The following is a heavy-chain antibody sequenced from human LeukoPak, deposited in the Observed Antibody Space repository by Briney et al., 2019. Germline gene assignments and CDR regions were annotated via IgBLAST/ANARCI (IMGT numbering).Heavy chain of an antibody. CDR2: IRYDGSNK. V-gene: IGHV3-30*02. J-gene: IGHJ4*02. D-gene: IGHD2-15*01. CDR1: GFTFSSYG. Sequence: GGSLRLSCAASGFTFSSYGMHWVRQAPGKGLEWVAFIRYDGSNKYYADSVKGRFTISRDNSKNTLYLQMNSLRAEDTAVYYCASGAPRYCSGGSCYYHYWGQGTLVTVSS. CDR3: ASGAPRYCSGGSCYYHY.